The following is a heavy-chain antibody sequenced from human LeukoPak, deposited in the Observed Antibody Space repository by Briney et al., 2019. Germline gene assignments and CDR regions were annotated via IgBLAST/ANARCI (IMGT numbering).Heavy chain of an antibody. CDR1: WFTFSSYA. D-gene: IGHD3-22*01. V-gene: IGHV3-23*01. Sequence: RGSLRLSCAASWFTFSSYAMSWGRPAPGKGLERVSAIRASGGRTYNAHSVKGRFTIPRHNSKNTLSLPVNRLKAHAPPLYSWAKDLFPDYYGSSGYYYYYGMDVWGQGTTVTVSS. CDR2: IRASGGRT. J-gene: IGHJ6*02. CDR3: AKDLFPDYYGSSGYYYYYGMDV.